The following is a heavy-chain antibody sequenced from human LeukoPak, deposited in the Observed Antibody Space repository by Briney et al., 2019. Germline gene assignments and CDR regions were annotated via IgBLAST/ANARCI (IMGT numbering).Heavy chain of an antibody. Sequence: GASVNVSCKASGGTFSSYAISRVRQAPGQGLEWMGRVIPIFGTANYAQKFQGRVTITADKSTSTAYMELSSLGSEDTGVYYCARDSGYSTLGYFDYWGQGTLVTVSS. CDR3: ARDSGYSTLGYFDY. J-gene: IGHJ4*02. D-gene: IGHD3-3*01. CDR2: VIPIFGTA. V-gene: IGHV1-69*06. CDR1: GGTFSSYA.